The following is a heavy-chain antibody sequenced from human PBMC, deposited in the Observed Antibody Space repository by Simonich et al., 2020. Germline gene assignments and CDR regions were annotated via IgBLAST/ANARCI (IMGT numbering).Heavy chain of an antibody. CDR3: ARSAYGGFDY. CDR2: IYSGGST. Sequence: EVQLLESGGGLVQPGGSLRLSCAASGFTVSSNYMSWVRQAPGNGREWVSVIYSGGSTYYADSVKGRFTISRHNSKNTLYLQMNSLRAEDTAVYYCARSAYGGFDYWGQGTLVTVSS. J-gene: IGHJ4*02. CDR1: GFTVSSNY. V-gene: IGHV3-53*04. D-gene: IGHD3-10*01.